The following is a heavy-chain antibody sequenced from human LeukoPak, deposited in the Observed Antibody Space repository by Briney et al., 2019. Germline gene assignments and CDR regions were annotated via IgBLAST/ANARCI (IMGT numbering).Heavy chain of an antibody. Sequence: SETLSHTCTVSGGSISTYYWNWIRQPPGKGLEWIGFIYYSGSTSYNPSLKSRVTISVDTSTNQFSLKLSSVTAADTAVYYCARVPYYHDSSGYYYAYFHYWGQGTLVTVSS. J-gene: IGHJ4*02. D-gene: IGHD3-22*01. CDR1: GGSISTYY. V-gene: IGHV4-59*01. CDR2: IYYSGST. CDR3: ARVPYYHDSSGYYYAYFHY.